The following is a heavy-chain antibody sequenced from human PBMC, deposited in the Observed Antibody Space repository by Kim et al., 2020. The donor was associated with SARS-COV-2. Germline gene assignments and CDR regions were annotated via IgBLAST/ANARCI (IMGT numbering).Heavy chain of an antibody. CDR1: GGSFSGYY. J-gene: IGHJ6*02. Sequence: SETLSLTCAVYGGSFSGYYWSWIRQPPGKGLEWIGEINHSGSTNYNPSLKSRVTISVDTSKNQFSLKLSSVTAADTAVYYCARFLRITIFGVVISGWYGMDVWGQGTTVTVSS. D-gene: IGHD3-3*01. CDR3: ARFLRITIFGVVISGWYGMDV. V-gene: IGHV4-34*01. CDR2: INHSGST.